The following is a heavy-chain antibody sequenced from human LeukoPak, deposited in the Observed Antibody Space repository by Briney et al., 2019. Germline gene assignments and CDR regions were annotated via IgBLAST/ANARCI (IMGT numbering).Heavy chain of an antibody. CDR2: IIPILGIA. V-gene: IGHV1-69*04. CDR3: ARAYYGSGSYPFGDDAFDI. CDR1: GYTFTGYY. D-gene: IGHD3-10*01. Sequence: GASVKVSCKASGYTFTGYYMHWVRQAPGQGLEWMGRIIPILGIANYAQKFQGRVTITADKSTSTAYMELSSLRSEDTAVYYCARAYYGSGSYPFGDDAFDIWGQGTMVTVSS. J-gene: IGHJ3*02.